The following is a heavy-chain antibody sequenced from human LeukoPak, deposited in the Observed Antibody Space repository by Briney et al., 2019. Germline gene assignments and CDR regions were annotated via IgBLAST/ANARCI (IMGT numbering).Heavy chain of an antibody. CDR1: GYTFSSYG. CDR3: ARLVYYDSSGTWFDP. CDR2: ITVYNGNT. Sequence: ASVKVSCKASGYTFSSYGISWVRQAPGQGLEWMGWITVYNGNTNYLQKFPGRVTMTTDTSTSTAYMELRSLRSDDTAVYYCARLVYYDSSGTWFDPWGQGTLVTVSS. J-gene: IGHJ5*02. D-gene: IGHD3-22*01. V-gene: IGHV1-18*01.